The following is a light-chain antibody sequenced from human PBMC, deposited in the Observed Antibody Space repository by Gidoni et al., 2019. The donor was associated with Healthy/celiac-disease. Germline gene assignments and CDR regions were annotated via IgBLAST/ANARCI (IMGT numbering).Light chain of an antibody. CDR3: QQRSNWPSIT. J-gene: IGKJ5*01. CDR2: DAS. V-gene: IGKV3-11*01. Sequence: EIVLPQSPATLSLSPGERATLSCRASQSVSSYLAWYQQKPGQAPSLLIYDASNRATGIPARFSGSGSGTDFTLTISSLEPEDFAVYYCQQRSNWPSITFGQGTRLEIK. CDR1: QSVSSY.